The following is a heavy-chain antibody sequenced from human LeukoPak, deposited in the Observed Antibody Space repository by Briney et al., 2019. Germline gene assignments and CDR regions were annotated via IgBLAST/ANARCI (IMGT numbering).Heavy chain of an antibody. V-gene: IGHV1-2*02. CDR3: VPYGSGRDFDY. CDR2: INPNNGGT. Sequence: ASVKVSCKASGYTFTDYYMHWVRQAPGQGLEWMGWINPNNGGTKYAQKFQGRVTMTRDTSISTAYMELSRLRSDDTAVYYCVPYGSGRDFDYWGQGTLVTVSP. J-gene: IGHJ4*02. D-gene: IGHD3-10*01. CDR1: GYTFTDYY.